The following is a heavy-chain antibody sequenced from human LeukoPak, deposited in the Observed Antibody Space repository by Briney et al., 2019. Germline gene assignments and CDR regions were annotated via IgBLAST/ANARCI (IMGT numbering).Heavy chain of an antibody. CDR3: ARELVNYGDYKSYFDY. D-gene: IGHD4-17*01. Sequence: GGSLRLSCAASGFMLSTYWMTWVRQAPGKGLEWVANIKQDGNEKNYVDSVKGRFTISRENAKSSLYLQMNSLRAEDTAVYYCARELVNYGDYKSYFDYWGQGTLVTVSS. CDR2: IKQDGNEK. V-gene: IGHV3-7*01. J-gene: IGHJ4*02. CDR1: GFMLSTYW.